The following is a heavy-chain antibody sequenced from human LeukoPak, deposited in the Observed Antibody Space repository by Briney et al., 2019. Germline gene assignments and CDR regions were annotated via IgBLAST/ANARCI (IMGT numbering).Heavy chain of an antibody. J-gene: IGHJ4*02. Sequence: EASVKVSCKASGGTFSSYAISWVRQAPGQGLEWMGGIIPIFGTANYAQRFQGRVTTTADESTSTAYMELSSLRSEDTAVYYCARGPDFWSGYYPPGDYWGQGTLVTVSS. CDR3: ARGPDFWSGYYPPGDY. CDR1: GGTFSSYA. CDR2: IIPIFGTA. V-gene: IGHV1-69*13. D-gene: IGHD3-3*01.